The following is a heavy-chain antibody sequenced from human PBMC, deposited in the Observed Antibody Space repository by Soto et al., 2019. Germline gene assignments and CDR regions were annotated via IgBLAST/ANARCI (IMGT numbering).Heavy chain of an antibody. CDR3: VRERKHWQTNRVYNYGLDV. V-gene: IGHV3-21*06. CDR1: RFTFSSYA. Sequence: GGSLRLSCAAYRFTFSSYAMSWVRQAPGKGLEWVSSISSSSNNINYEDSVKGRLTISRDNATTSMYLQMNSLRAEDTGIYYCVRERKHWQTNRVYNYGLDVWGQGTTVTVSS. J-gene: IGHJ6*02. CDR2: ISSSSNNI. D-gene: IGHD3-3*02.